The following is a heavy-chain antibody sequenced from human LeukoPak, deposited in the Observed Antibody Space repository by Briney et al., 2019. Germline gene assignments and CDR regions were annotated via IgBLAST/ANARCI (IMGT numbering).Heavy chain of an antibody. CDR2: MNPNSGNT. CDR1: GYTLTELS. D-gene: IGHD2-21*01. Sequence: ASVKVSCKVSGYTLTELSMHWVRQAPGKGLEWMGWMNPNSGNTGYAQKFQGRVTMTRNTSISTAYMELSSLRSEDTAVYYCARGVWREFDYWGQGTLVTVSS. CDR3: ARGVWREFDY. J-gene: IGHJ4*02. V-gene: IGHV1-8*01.